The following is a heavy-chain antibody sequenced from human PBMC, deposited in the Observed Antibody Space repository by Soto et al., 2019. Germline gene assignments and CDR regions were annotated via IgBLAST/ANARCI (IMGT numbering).Heavy chain of an antibody. Sequence: AVGSLRLSCAASGVTCINYGMHWVRQAPDKGLEWVALIWYDGSNKYYADSVKGRFTISRDNSKNTLYLQMNSLRAEDTAVYYCASEYCSGGTCYYYGMDVWGQGTTVTVS. J-gene: IGHJ6*02. CDR2: IWYDGSNK. D-gene: IGHD2-15*01. CDR1: GVTCINYG. CDR3: ASEYCSGGTCYYYGMDV. V-gene: IGHV3-33*01.